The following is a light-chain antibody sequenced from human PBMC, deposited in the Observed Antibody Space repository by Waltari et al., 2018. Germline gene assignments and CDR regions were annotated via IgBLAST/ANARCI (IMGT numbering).Light chain of an antibody. V-gene: IGKV3-11*01. CDR3: QQLKNSPLT. J-gene: IGKJ4*01. CDR2: DAS. CDR1: QSVSSY. Sequence: EIVLTQSPATLSLSPGERATLSCRASQSVSSYLAWYQQKPGQAPRLLIFDASKRATGIPARFSGSGSGTDFTLTISSLEPEDFAVYYCQQLKNSPLTFGGGTKVEIK.